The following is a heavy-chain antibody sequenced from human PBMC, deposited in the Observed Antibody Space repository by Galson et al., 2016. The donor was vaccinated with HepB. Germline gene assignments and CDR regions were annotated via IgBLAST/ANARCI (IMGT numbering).Heavy chain of an antibody. V-gene: IGHV3-30*03. D-gene: IGHD1-26*01. CDR3: ATPRDSSGSYFPPRD. J-gene: IGHJ4*02. Sequence: SLRLSCAASGFTFQDYGMHWVRQAPGKGLEWVAVKSYDASHEYYADSVKGRFSISRDNSNNTLYLQMNSLRPEDTAVYFCATPRDSSGSYFPPRDWGQGTLVTVSS. CDR2: KSYDASHE. CDR1: GFTFQDYG.